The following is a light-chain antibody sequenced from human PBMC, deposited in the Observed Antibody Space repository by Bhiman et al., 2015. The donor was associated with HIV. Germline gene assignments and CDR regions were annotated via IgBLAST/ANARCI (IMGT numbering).Light chain of an antibody. Sequence: QSALTQPASVSGSPGQSITISCTGTSSDVGGYNYVSWYQQHPGKAPKLMIYDVNTRPSGVSNRFSGSKSDNTASLTIAGLQAEDEADYYCSSYTTSNTLFGTGTKVTVL. CDR2: DVN. V-gene: IGLV2-14*03. CDR1: SSDVGGYNY. J-gene: IGLJ1*01. CDR3: SSYTTSNTL.